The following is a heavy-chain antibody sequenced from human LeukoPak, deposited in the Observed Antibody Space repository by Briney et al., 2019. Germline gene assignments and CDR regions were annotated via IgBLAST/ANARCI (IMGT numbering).Heavy chain of an antibody. CDR3: AKDAQRGFDYSNSLEK. J-gene: IGHJ4*02. D-gene: IGHD4-11*01. CDR1: GFTFRNYG. V-gene: IGHV3-33*06. Sequence: GGSLRLSCAASGFTFRNYGMHWVRQVPGKGLEWVAVIWNDASNRYYADSVKGRFTVSRDNSQNTLYLQMNSLRPEDTAVYYCAKDAQRGFDYSNSLEKWGQGTLVTVSS. CDR2: IWNDASNR.